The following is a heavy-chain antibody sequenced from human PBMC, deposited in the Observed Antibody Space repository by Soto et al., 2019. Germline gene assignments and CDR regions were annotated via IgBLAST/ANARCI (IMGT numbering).Heavy chain of an antibody. D-gene: IGHD3-22*01. CDR1: GFTFSRCA. Sequence: AGGSLRLSCAASGFTFSRCAMSWVRQAPGKGLEWVSAISGSGGSTYYADSVKGRFTISRDNSKNTVCLQMNSLRADDTVVYFCAKEQLAMTVVVADYFDSWGQGTLVTVSS. J-gene: IGHJ4*02. CDR2: ISGSGGST. V-gene: IGHV3-23*01. CDR3: AKEQLAMTVVVADYFDS.